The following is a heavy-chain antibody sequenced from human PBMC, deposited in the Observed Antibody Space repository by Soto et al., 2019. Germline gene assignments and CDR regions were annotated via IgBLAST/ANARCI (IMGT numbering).Heavy chain of an antibody. V-gene: IGHV4-31*03. J-gene: IGHJ4*02. CDR2: IYYSGST. CDR1: GGSISSGGYY. D-gene: IGHD3-22*01. Sequence: QVQLQESGPGLVKPSQTLSLTCTVSGGSISSGGYYWSWIRQHPGKGLEWIGYIYYSGSTYYNPSHKSRVTISADTSKSQFTLKRSSVTAADTALYSGARGDVVRDYYDCSQAAPAYWGQGTLVTVSS. CDR3: ARGDVVRDYYDCSQAAPAY.